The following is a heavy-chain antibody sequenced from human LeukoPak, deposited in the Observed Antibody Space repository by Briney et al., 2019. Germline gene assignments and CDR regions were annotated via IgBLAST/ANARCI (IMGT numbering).Heavy chain of an antibody. V-gene: IGHV3-33*01. CDR2: IWYDGSNK. Sequence: GGSLRLSCAASGFTFSSYGMHWVRQAPGKGLEWVADIWYDGSNKYYADSVKGRFTISRDNSKNTLYLQMNSLRAEDTAVYYCARGTSTYYDFWSGYVYWGQGTLVTVSS. CDR3: ARGTSTYYDFWSGYVY. D-gene: IGHD3-3*01. CDR1: GFTFSSYG. J-gene: IGHJ4*02.